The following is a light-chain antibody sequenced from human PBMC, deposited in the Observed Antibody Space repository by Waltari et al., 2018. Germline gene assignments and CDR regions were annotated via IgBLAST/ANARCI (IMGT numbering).Light chain of an antibody. CDR2: EVS. Sequence: QSALTQPASVSGSPGQSITISCTGTSSDVGAYNFVSWYQHHPGHVPRLMHHEVSNRPSEISNRFSGSKSGNTASLTISGLQPEEEADYYCSSYTTTFSYVFGTGTKVTVL. V-gene: IGLV2-14*01. CDR3: SSYTTTFSYV. J-gene: IGLJ1*01. CDR1: SSDVGAYNF.